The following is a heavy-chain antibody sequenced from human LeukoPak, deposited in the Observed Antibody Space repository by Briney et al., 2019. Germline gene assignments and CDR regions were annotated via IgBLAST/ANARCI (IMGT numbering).Heavy chain of an antibody. CDR3: ARAMGEQDCSSTSCYTYYYYYMDV. V-gene: IGHV1-69*13. J-gene: IGHJ6*03. Sequence: ASVKVSCKASGYTLTSYGISWVRQAPGQGLEWMGGIIPIFGTANYAQKFQGRVTITADESTSTAYMELSSLRSEDTAVYYCARAMGEQDCSSTSCYTYYYYYMDVWGKGTTVTVSS. CDR1: GYTLTSYG. CDR2: IIPIFGTA. D-gene: IGHD2-2*02.